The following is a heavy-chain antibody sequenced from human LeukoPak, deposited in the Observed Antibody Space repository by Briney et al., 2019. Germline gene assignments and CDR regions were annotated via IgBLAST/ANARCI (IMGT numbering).Heavy chain of an antibody. CDR1: GYTFTAYY. D-gene: IGHD4-17*01. CDR3: ARAEGTTVTTFGVYYYYGMDV. Sequence: ASVKVSCKASGYTFTAYYVHWVRQAPGQGLEWMGWINPNSGGTNYAQKFQGRVTMTRDTSISTAYMELSRLRSDDTAVYYCARAEGTTVTTFGVYYYYGMDVWGQGTTVTVSS. J-gene: IGHJ6*02. CDR2: INPNSGGT. V-gene: IGHV1-2*02.